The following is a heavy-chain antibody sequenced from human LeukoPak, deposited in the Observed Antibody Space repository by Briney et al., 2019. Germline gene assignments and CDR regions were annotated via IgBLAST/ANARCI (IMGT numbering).Heavy chain of an antibody. V-gene: IGHV4-34*01. Sequence: SETLSLTCAVYGGSFSGYYWSWIRQPPGKGLEWIGEINHSGSTNYNPSLKSRVTISVDTSKNQFSLKLSSVTVADTAVYYCARGHNFGYSYGYLTSYFDYWGQGTLVTVSS. CDR3: ARGHNFGYSYGYLTSYFDY. CDR1: GGSFSGYY. CDR2: INHSGST. D-gene: IGHD5-18*01. J-gene: IGHJ4*02.